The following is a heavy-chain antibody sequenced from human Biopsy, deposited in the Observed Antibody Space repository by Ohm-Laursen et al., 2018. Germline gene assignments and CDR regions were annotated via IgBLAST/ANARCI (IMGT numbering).Heavy chain of an antibody. J-gene: IGHJ4*02. Sequence: SLRLSCSASGFTFSSYGIHWVRQAPGKGLEWVAVIWYDGSNKYSADSVKGRFSISRDNSKNTVYLQMNSLRADDTAVYYCAKSAYCTIKCHSLDSWGQGTRVTVSS. CDR3: AKSAYCTIKCHSLDS. CDR1: GFTFSSYG. CDR2: IWYDGSNK. V-gene: IGHV3-33*06. D-gene: IGHD2-8*01.